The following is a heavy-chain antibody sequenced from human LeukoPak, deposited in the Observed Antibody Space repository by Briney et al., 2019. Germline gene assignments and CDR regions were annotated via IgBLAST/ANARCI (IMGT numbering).Heavy chain of an antibody. J-gene: IGHJ5*01. V-gene: IGHV3-23*01. CDR1: GFTFNNYA. Sequence: GGSLRLSCAAPGFTFNNYAMSWVRQAPGKGLKWVSAISAISGTTYYADSVKGRFTISRDNSENTLFLQMTRLRAEDTAVYYCAKEPREYCSSTSCPNWFDSWGQGTLVTVSS. CDR3: AKEPREYCSSTSCPNWFDS. CDR2: ISAISGTT. D-gene: IGHD2-2*01.